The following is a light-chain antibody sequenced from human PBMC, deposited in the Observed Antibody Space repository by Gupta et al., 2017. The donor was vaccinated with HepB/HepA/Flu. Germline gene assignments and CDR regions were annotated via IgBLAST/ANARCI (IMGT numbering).Light chain of an antibody. CDR2: TNN. Sequence: HSVLTQPRSLTGAPGQTVTINCTGNSANLVAGIDVHWYQKLPGTAPKLLIYTNNNRPSGVPVRFSGSKSGNSASLAISGLQPDDEADYYCQSYDTSRGGSVFGGGTKLTVL. V-gene: IGLV1-40*01. CDR3: QSYDTSRGGSV. J-gene: IGLJ2*01. CDR1: SANLVAGID.